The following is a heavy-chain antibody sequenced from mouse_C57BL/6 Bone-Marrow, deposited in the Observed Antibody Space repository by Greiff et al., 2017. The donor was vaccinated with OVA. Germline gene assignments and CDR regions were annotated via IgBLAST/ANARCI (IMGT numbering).Heavy chain of an antibody. V-gene: IGHV10-1*01. CDR3: VRHDVYWYFDV. CDR2: IRSKSNNYAT. Sequence: VQVVESGGGLVQPKGSLKLSCAASGFSFNTYAMNWVRQAPGKGLEWVARIRSKSNNYATYYADSVKDRFTISRDDSESMLYLQMNNLKTEDTAMYYWVRHDVYWYFDVWGTGTTVTVSS. J-gene: IGHJ1*03. CDR1: GFSFNTYA. D-gene: IGHD2-3*01.